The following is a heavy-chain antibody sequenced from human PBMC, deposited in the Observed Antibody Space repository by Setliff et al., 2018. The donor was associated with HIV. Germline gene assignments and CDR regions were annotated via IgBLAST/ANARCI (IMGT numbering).Heavy chain of an antibody. D-gene: IGHD6-13*01. Sequence: ASVKVSCKASGDTFTTYALHWVRQAPGQRLEWMGWINAGNGDTKSSQKFQGRVTITRDTSASTAYMELSSLRSEDTGVYYCAIGSSNWPHRPNNYCFDYWGQGTPVTVS. J-gene: IGHJ4*02. CDR1: GDTFTTYA. CDR2: INAGNGDT. V-gene: IGHV1-3*01. CDR3: AIGSSNWPHRPNNYCFDY.